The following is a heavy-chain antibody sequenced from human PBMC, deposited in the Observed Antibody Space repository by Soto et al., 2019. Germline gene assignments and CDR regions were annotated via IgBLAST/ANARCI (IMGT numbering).Heavy chain of an antibody. CDR3: SRHEEGRRMVFYGMDV. Sequence: GGSLRLSCSASGFTFSRSDLHWVRQAPGKGLEWVGRVRSKIHNYATSFADSVRGRFTISRNDSDNTVSLEMSGLKSEDTALYYCSRHEEGRRMVFYGMDVWGQGTTVPFSS. D-gene: IGHD2-8*01. CDR1: GFTFSRSD. J-gene: IGHJ6*02. CDR2: VRSKIHNYAT. V-gene: IGHV3-73*01.